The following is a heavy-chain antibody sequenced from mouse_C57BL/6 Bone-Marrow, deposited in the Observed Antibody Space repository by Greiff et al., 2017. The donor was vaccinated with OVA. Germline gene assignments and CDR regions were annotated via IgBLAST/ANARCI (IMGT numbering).Heavy chain of an antibody. CDR3: ARDDGYFFEY. Sequence: VQLQQSGAEVVRPGASVKLSCKASGYTFTDHYINWVKQRPGQGLEWIARIYPGSGNTYYNEKFKGKATLTAEKSSNTAYMQLSSLTAECSAIYFCARDDGYFFEYWGQGTTLTVSS. J-gene: IGHJ2*01. CDR1: GYTFTDHY. CDR2: IYPGSGNT. D-gene: IGHD2-3*01. V-gene: IGHV1-76*01.